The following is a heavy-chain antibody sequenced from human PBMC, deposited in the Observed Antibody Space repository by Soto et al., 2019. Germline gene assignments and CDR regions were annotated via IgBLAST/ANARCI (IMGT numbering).Heavy chain of an antibody. J-gene: IGHJ4*02. CDR3: ARDSSGWYAFDY. CDR1: GFTFSSYG. Sequence: GGSLRLSCAASGFTFSSYGMHWVRQAPGKGLEWVAVIWYDGSNKYYADSVKGRFTISRDNSKNTLYLQMNSLRAEDTAVYYCARDSSGWYAFDYWGQGTLVTVSS. V-gene: IGHV3-33*01. D-gene: IGHD6-19*01. CDR2: IWYDGSNK.